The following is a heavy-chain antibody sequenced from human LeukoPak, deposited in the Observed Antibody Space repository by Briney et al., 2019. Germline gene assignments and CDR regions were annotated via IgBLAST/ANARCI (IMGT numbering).Heavy chain of an antibody. CDR1: GYTFTSYG. V-gene: IGHV1-18*01. CDR3: ARTSGIAAAGTVFDY. Sequence: ASVKVSCKASGYTFTSYGISWVRQAPGQGLEWMGWISAYNGNTNYAQKLQGRVTMTTDTSTSTAYMELRSLRSDDTAVYYCARTSGIAAAGTVFDYWGQGTLVTVSS. J-gene: IGHJ4*02. D-gene: IGHD6-13*01. CDR2: ISAYNGNT.